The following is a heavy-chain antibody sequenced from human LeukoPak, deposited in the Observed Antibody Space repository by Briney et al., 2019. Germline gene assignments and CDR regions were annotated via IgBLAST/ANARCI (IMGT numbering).Heavy chain of an antibody. CDR2: IDPNSGGT. D-gene: IGHD2-21*01. CDR1: GYTFTGYY. CDR3: ARELPGGYYYGMDV. J-gene: IGHJ6*02. Sequence: ASVKVSCKASGYTFTGYYMHWVRQAPGQGLEWMGWIDPNSGGTNYAQKFQGRATMTRDTSISTAYMELSRLRSDDTAVYYCARELPGGYYYGMDVWGQGTTVTVSS. V-gene: IGHV1-2*02.